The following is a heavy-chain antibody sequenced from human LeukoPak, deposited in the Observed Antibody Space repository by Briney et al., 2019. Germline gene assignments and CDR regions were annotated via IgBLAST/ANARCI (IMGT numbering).Heavy chain of an antibody. CDR1: GFTFSSYG. CDR3: ARDLAYSRLDY. D-gene: IGHD5-18*01. J-gene: IGHJ4*02. CDR2: INPEGSEK. V-gene: IGHV3-7*01. Sequence: GSLRLSCGASGFTFSSYGMHWVRPASGKGLEWVASINPEGSEKYSADSVKGRFTISRDNAKNSLYLQMDSLRVEDTAFYYCARDLAYSRLDYWGQGMLVTVSS.